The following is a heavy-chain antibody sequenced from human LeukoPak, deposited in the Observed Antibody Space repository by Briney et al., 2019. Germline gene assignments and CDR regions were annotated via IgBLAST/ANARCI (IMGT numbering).Heavy chain of an antibody. Sequence: GGSLRLSCAASGFTFSSYAMSWVRQAPGKGLEWVSAINGSGGSTYYADSVKGRFTISRDNSKNTLYLQMNSLRAEDTAVYYCAKATVYYDSSGYPYYFDYWGQGTLVTVSS. CDR1: GFTFSSYA. CDR2: INGSGGST. V-gene: IGHV3-23*01. J-gene: IGHJ4*02. CDR3: AKATVYYDSSGYPYYFDY. D-gene: IGHD3-22*01.